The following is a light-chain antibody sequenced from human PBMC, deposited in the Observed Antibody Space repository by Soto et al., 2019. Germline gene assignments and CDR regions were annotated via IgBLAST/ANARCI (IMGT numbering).Light chain of an antibody. V-gene: IGKV1-5*03. CDR2: KAS. J-gene: IGKJ1*01. CDR3: QHYNSYSEA. Sequence: DILMTQSPSTLSVYVGYRVTITCRASQTISSWLAWYQQKPGKAPKLLIYKASTLKSGVPSRFSGSGSGTEFTLTISSLQPDDFATYYCQHYNSYSEAFGQGTKVDIK. CDR1: QTISSW.